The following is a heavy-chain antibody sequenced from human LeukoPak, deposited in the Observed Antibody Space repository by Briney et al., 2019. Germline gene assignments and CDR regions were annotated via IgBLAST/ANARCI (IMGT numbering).Heavy chain of an antibody. CDR3: ARQISDYYYYYIDV. D-gene: IGHD3-10*01. CDR1: GGSISSSNYY. V-gene: IGHV4-39*01. Sequence: SETLSLTCSVSGGSISSSNYYWGWIRQPPGQGLEWIGTIYYSGTTYYNPSLESRVTISEDTSRNQFSLTLRSLTAADTAVYYCARQISDYYYYYIDVWSKGTAVTVSS. J-gene: IGHJ6*03. CDR2: IYYSGTT.